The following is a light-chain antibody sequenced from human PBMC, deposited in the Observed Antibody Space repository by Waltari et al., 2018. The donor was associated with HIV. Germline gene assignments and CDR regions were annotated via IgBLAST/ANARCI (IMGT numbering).Light chain of an antibody. V-gene: IGLV1-44*01. Sequence: QSVLTQPPSASGTPGQRVTISCSGSSSNIGSNTVNWYQQLPGTAPTLLIYSNNQRPSGVPDRVSGSKSGTSASLAISGLQSEDEADYYCAAWDDSLNGYVFGTGTKVTVL. CDR3: AAWDDSLNGYV. CDR2: SNN. CDR1: SSNIGSNT. J-gene: IGLJ1*01.